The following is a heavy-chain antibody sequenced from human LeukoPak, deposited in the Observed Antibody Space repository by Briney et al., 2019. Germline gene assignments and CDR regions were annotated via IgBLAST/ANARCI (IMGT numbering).Heavy chain of an antibody. J-gene: IGHJ3*02. Sequence: SKTLSLTCAVYGGSFSGYYWSWIRQPPGKGLEWIGEINHSGSTNYNPSLKSRVTISVDTSKNQFSLKLSSVTAADTAVYYCARENSSIDAFDIWGQGTMVTVSS. CDR3: ARENSSIDAFDI. CDR1: GGSFSGYY. D-gene: IGHD2/OR15-2a*01. CDR2: INHSGST. V-gene: IGHV4-34*01.